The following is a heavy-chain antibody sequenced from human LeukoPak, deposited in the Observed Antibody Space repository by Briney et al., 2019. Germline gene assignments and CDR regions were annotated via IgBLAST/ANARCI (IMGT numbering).Heavy chain of an antibody. CDR2: IYHSGST. J-gene: IGHJ2*01. CDR1: GGSISSGGYY. D-gene: IGHD1-1*01. V-gene: IGHV4-30-2*01. CDR3: ARSQLGGYWYFDL. Sequence: SQTLSLTFTVSGGSISSGGYYWSWIRQPPGKGLEWIGYIYHSGSTYYNPSLKSRVTISVDRSKNQFSLKLSSVTAADTAVYYCARSQLGGYWYFDLWGRGTLVTVSS.